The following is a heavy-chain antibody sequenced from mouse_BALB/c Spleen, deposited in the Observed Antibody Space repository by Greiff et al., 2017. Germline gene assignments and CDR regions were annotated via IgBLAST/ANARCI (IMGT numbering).Heavy chain of an antibody. CDR2: INSNGGST. CDR1: GFTFSSYY. CDR3: ARHKGYFDY. J-gene: IGHJ2*01. V-gene: IGHV5-6-2*01. Sequence: EVMLVESGGGLVKLGGSLKLSCAASGFTFSSYYMSWVRQTPEKRLELVAAINSNGGSTYYPDTVKGRFTISRDNAKNTLYLQMSSLKSEDTALYYCARHKGYFDYWGQGTTLTVSS.